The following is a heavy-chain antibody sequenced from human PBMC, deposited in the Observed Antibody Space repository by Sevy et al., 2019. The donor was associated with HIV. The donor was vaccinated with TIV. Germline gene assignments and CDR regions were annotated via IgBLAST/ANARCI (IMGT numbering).Heavy chain of an antibody. CDR3: ARFARGTGGNYYYYGMDV. D-gene: IGHD7-27*01. V-gene: IGHV1-18*01. J-gene: IGHJ6*02. CDR2: ISAYNGNT. CDR1: GYTVTSYG. Sequence: ASVKVSCKASGYTVTSYGISWVRQAPGQGLEWMGWISAYNGNTNYALKLQGRVTMTTDTSTNTAYMELRSLGSDDTAVYYCARFARGTGGNYYYYGMDVWGHGTTVTVSS.